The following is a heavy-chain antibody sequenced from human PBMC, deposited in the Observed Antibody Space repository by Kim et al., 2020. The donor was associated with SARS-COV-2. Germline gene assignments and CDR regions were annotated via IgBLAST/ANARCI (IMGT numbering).Heavy chain of an antibody. CDR3: ARDPSYYYGSGSYSHPRYYYYYGMDV. J-gene: IGHJ6*02. D-gene: IGHD3-10*01. CDR1: GFTFSSYA. Sequence: GGSLRLSCAASGFTFSSYAMHWVRQAPGKGLEWVAVISYDGSNKYYADSVKGRFTISRDNSKNTLYLQMNSLRAEDTAVYYCARDPSYYYGSGSYSHPRYYYYYGMDVWGQGTTVTVSS. V-gene: IGHV3-30*04. CDR2: ISYDGSNK.